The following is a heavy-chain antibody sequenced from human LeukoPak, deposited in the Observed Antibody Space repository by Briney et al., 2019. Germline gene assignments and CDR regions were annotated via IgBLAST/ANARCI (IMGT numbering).Heavy chain of an antibody. J-gene: IGHJ4*02. Sequence: ASVKVSCKASGYTFTGYYTHWVRQAPGQGLEWMGWINPNSGGTNYAQKFQGRVTMTRDTSISTAYMELSRLRSDDTAVYYCAREPGAHIVVVTAILGYWGQGTLVTVSS. CDR2: INPNSGGT. V-gene: IGHV1-2*02. D-gene: IGHD2-21*02. CDR1: GYTFTGYY. CDR3: AREPGAHIVVVTAILGY.